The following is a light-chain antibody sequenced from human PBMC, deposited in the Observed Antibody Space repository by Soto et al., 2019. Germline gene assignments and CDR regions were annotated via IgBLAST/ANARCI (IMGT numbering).Light chain of an antibody. CDR1: SSDVGSYNL. CDR3: CSYAGSSTFVI. CDR2: EDN. V-gene: IGLV2-23*02. Sequence: QSVLTQPASVSGSPGQSITISCTGTSSDVGSYNLVSWYQQHPGKAPKLMILEDNKRPSGVSNRFSGSKSGNTASLTISGXXXXXXXXXXCCSYAGSSTFVIFGGGTKLTVL. J-gene: IGLJ2*01.